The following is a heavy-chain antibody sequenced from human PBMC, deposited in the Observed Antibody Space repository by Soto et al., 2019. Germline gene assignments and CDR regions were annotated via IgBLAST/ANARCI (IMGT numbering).Heavy chain of an antibody. D-gene: IGHD5-12*01. V-gene: IGHV4-59*01. CDR1: GGSINNYY. CDR2: IYYRGST. Sequence: PXXTLSLPFTVSGGSINNYYWGWIPQPPGKGLEWIGYIYYRGSTNYNPSLKSRVTISVDTSKNQFSLKLSSVTTADTAVYYCAIFMGNSVAPTYFDYWGQGTLVTVSS. CDR3: AIFMGNSVAPTYFDY. J-gene: IGHJ4*02.